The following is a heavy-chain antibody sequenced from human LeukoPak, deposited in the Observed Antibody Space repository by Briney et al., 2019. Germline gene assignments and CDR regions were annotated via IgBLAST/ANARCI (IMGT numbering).Heavy chain of an antibody. CDR3: AKETFGAGSQYNAHFDY. Sequence: PGGSLRLSCAASGFTFSNYGMHWVRQAPGKGLEWVAVISYDGSQKYYADSVTGRFTVSRDNSKNTLHLQMNSLRGEDTAVYYCAKETFGAGSQYNAHFDYWGQGTLVTVSS. V-gene: IGHV3-30*18. CDR1: GFTFSNYG. CDR2: ISYDGSQK. J-gene: IGHJ4*02. D-gene: IGHD3-10*01.